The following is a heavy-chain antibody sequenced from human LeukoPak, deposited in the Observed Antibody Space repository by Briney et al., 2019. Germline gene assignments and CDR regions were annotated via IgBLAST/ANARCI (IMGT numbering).Heavy chain of an antibody. J-gene: IGHJ4*02. V-gene: IGHV1-69*06. Sequence: ASVKVSCKASGGTFSSYAISWVRQAPGQGLEWMGGIIPIFGTANYAQKFQGRVTITADKSTSTAYMELSSLRSEDTAVYYCASLGVGVKDYGDYVRDYWGQGTLVTVSS. CDR3: ASLGVGVKDYGDYVRDY. CDR1: GGTFSSYA. CDR2: IIPIFGTA. D-gene: IGHD4-17*01.